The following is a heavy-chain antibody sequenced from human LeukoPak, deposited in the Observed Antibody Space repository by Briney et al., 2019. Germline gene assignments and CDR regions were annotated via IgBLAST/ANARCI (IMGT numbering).Heavy chain of an antibody. J-gene: IGHJ4*02. CDR1: DDSISSISCY. D-gene: IGHD2/OR15-2a*01. Sequence: PSETLSLTSTASDDSISSISCYWGWIRQPPGMGLEWIGSISYTGSTYYNPSLKSRVTISVDTSKNQFSLKLSSVTAADSAVYYFTRRRAFEVLYCWVQGTLVTVSS. V-gene: IGHV4-39*01. CDR2: ISYTGST. CDR3: TRRRAFEVLYC.